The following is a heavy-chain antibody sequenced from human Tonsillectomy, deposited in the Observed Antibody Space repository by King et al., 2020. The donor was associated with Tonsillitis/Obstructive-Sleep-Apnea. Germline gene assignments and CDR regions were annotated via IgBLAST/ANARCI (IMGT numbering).Heavy chain of an antibody. V-gene: IGHV2-5*02. CDR1: GFSLSTSGVG. D-gene: IGHD6-13*01. J-gene: IGHJ4*02. Sequence: TLKESGPTLVKPTQTLMLTCTFSGFSLSTSGVGVGWIRQPPGKALEWLALIYWDDDKRYSPSLKSSVTITKDTSKNQAVLTMTNMESVDTATYYCARTFDYSSSWYYFDYWGQGTLVTVSS. CDR3: ARTFDYSSSWYYFDY. CDR2: IYWDDDK.